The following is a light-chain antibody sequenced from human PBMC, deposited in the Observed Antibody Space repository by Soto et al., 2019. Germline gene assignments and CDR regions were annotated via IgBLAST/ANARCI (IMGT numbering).Light chain of an antibody. J-gene: IGKJ4*01. CDR1: QSVSYN. CDR3: QQYKNWPPLT. V-gene: IGKV3-15*01. Sequence: EIVMTQSPATLSVSPGETATLSCRASQSVSYNLAWYQQKPGQGPRLLFYGAFTRATGIPARFSGSGSWTEFTLTISSLQSEDFALYYCQQYKNWPPLTCGGGTKVEIK. CDR2: GAF.